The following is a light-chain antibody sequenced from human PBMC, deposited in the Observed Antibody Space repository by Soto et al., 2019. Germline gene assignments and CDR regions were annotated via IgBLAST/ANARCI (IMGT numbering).Light chain of an antibody. CDR2: FGS. CDR1: QSLLYNNTYSY. V-gene: IGKV2-28*01. CDR3: MQALQSLT. Sequence: EIVMTHTPLTLPVAPGEPASISCRSSQSLLYNNTYSYLDWYVQKPGQSPQLLIYFGSNRAPGVPDRFSGSGSGTDFTLKINRVEAEDVGNYYCMQALQSLTFGQGTRLEIK. J-gene: IGKJ5*01.